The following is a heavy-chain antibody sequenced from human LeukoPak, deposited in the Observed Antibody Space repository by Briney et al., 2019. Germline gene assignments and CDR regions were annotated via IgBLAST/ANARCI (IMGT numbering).Heavy chain of an antibody. Sequence: SETLSLTCTVSGGSLNSYYWSWIRQPAGKGLEWIGRIYSSGSTNFNPFLKSRVTMSLDTSKNQLSPKLTSVTAADTAVYFCARQASGYSYGYTDSWGQGTLVTVSS. D-gene: IGHD5-18*01. CDR3: ARQASGYSYGYTDS. CDR2: IYSSGST. V-gene: IGHV4-4*07. CDR1: GGSLNSYY. J-gene: IGHJ5*01.